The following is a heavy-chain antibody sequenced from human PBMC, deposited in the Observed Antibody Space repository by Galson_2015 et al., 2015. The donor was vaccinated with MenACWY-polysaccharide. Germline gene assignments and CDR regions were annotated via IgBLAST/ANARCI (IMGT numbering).Heavy chain of an antibody. Sequence: RLSCAASGFTFSSYAMNWVRQAPGKGLEWVSTISGGGDRTNYADSVKGRFTISRDSFKNTLYLQMNSLRAEDTAVYFCAKRGVYGSGTFYTNNWFDPWGQGTLVTVSS. CDR2: ISGGGDRT. D-gene: IGHD3-10*01. V-gene: IGHV3-23*01. CDR1: GFTFSSYA. CDR3: AKRGVYGSGTFYTNNWFDP. J-gene: IGHJ5*02.